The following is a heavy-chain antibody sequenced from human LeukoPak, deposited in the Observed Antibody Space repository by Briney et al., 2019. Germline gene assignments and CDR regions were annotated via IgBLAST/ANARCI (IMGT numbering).Heavy chain of an antibody. Sequence: GASVKVSCKASGGTFSSYAISWVRQAPGQGLEWMGRIIPILGIANYAQKFQGRVTITADKSTSTAYMELSSLRSEDTAVYYCARDPPDGKSDYYDSSGSYFDYWGQGTLVTVS. J-gene: IGHJ4*02. V-gene: IGHV1-69*04. CDR3: ARDPPDGKSDYYDSSGSYFDY. CDR1: GGTFSSYA. D-gene: IGHD3-22*01. CDR2: IIPILGIA.